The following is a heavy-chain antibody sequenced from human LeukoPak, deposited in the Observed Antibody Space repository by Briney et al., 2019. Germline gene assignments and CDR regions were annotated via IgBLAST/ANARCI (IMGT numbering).Heavy chain of an antibody. CDR2: IYYSGST. J-gene: IGHJ4*02. D-gene: IGHD2-15*01. CDR3: ARGIVVVVAAD. Sequence: SETPSLTCTVSGGSISSSSYYWGWIRQPPGKGLEWIGSIYYSGSTYYNPSLKSRVTISVDTSKNQFSLKLSSVTAADTAVYYCARGIVVVVAADWGQGTLVTVSS. V-gene: IGHV4-39*01. CDR1: GGSISSSSYY.